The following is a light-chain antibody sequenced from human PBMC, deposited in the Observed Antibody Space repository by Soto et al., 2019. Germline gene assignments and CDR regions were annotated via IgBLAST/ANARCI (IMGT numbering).Light chain of an antibody. Sequence: EIVMTQSPATLSVSPGERATLSCRASQSVSSNLAWYQQKPGQAPRLLIVGASTRATGIPARFSGSGSGTEFTLTISSLQSEDFAVYYCQQYNEWPPLTFGGGTKVEIK. CDR1: QSVSSN. CDR2: GAS. CDR3: QQYNEWPPLT. V-gene: IGKV3-15*01. J-gene: IGKJ4*01.